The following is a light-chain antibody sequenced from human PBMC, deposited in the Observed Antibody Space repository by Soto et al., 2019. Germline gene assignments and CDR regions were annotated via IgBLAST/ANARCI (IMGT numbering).Light chain of an antibody. V-gene: IGLV2-14*01. CDR3: SSYTTTSTLRV. CDR1: SSDVGGHNY. CDR2: EVR. J-gene: IGLJ3*02. Sequence: QSVLTQPASVSGSPGQSITISCTGTSSDVGGHNYVSWYQQHPGKAPKLLIYEVRVRPSGVSTRFSGSKSANTASLTISGLQAEDEADYYCSSYTTTSTLRVFGVGTKLTVL.